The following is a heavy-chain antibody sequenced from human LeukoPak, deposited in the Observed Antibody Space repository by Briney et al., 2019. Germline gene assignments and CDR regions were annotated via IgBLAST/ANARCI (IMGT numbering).Heavy chain of an antibody. V-gene: IGHV1-2*02. Sequence: GASVKVSCKSSGYTFTGYYMHWVRQAPGQGLEWMGWINPNSGGTNYAQKFQGRVTMTRDTSISTAYMELSRLRSDDTAVYYCARERTLTSCYDYWGQGTLVTVSS. CDR3: ARERTLTSCYDY. CDR2: INPNSGGT. J-gene: IGHJ4*02. CDR1: GYTFTGYY. D-gene: IGHD2-15*01.